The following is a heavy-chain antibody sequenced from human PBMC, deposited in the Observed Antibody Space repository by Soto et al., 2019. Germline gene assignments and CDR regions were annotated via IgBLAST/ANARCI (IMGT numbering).Heavy chain of an antibody. CDR2: MNPNSGNT. Sequence: ASVKVSCKASGYTFTSYDINWVRQATGQGLEWMGWMNPNSGNTGYAQKFQGRVTMTRNTSISTAYMELSSLRSEDTAVYYCASLGYDHHYYYYMDVWGKGTTVTVSS. CDR1: GYTFTSYD. J-gene: IGHJ6*03. CDR3: ASLGYDHHYYYYMDV. V-gene: IGHV1-8*01. D-gene: IGHD5-12*01.